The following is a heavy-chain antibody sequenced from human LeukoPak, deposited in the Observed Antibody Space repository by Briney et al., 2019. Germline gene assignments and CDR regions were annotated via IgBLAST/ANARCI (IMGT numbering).Heavy chain of an antibody. CDR3: ARTLGILEWLLHYYYYGMDV. V-gene: IGHV3-7*01. CDR2: IKQDGSEK. J-gene: IGHJ6*02. Sequence: PGGSLRLSCAASGFTFSSYWMSWVRQAPGKGLEWVANIKQDGSEKYYVDSVKGRFTISRDNAKNSLYLQMNSLSAEDTAVYYCARTLGILEWLLHYYYYGMDVWGQGTTVTVSS. CDR1: GFTFSSYW. D-gene: IGHD3-3*01.